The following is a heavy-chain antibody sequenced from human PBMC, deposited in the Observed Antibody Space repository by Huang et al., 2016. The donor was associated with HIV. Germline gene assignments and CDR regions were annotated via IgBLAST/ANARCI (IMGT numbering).Heavy chain of an antibody. CDR1: GNSIRSSNW. V-gene: IGHV4-28*01. Sequence: QVQLQESGPGLVKPSDTLSLNCGVSGNSIRSSNWWAGIRQPPGKGRAWIGYIYHGGSSSYNPSLEGRVTMSVDTSKNQFALKLSSVTAVDTAVYYCARSPRAGYFDYWGQGTLVTVSS. CDR2: IYHGGSS. J-gene: IGHJ4*02. CDR3: ARSPRAGYFDY.